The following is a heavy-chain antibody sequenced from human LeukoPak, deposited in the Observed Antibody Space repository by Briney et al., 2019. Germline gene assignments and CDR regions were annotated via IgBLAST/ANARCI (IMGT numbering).Heavy chain of an antibody. V-gene: IGHV3-30-3*01. Sequence: PGGSLRLSCAASGFTFSSYAMHWVRQAPGKGLEWVAVISYDGSNKYYADSVKGRFTISRDNSKNTLYLQMNSLRAEDTAVYYCAKGPRRGYSGYDVGQCDYWGQGTLVTVSS. D-gene: IGHD5-12*01. CDR1: GFTFSSYA. J-gene: IGHJ4*02. CDR2: ISYDGSNK. CDR3: AKGPRRGYSGYDVGQCDY.